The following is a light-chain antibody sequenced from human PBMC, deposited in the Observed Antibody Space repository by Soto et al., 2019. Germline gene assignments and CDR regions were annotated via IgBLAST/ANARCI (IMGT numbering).Light chain of an antibody. CDR1: SSDVGDYNF. CDR2: DVT. CDR3: SSYRSSGIWV. J-gene: IGLJ3*02. Sequence: QSALTQPASVSGSPGQSITISCTGTSSDVGDYNFVSWYQQHPDKAPKLMIYDVTNRPSGVSNRFSGSKSGNTASLTISGLQAEDEADYYCSSYRSSGIWVFGGGTKLTVL. V-gene: IGLV2-14*03.